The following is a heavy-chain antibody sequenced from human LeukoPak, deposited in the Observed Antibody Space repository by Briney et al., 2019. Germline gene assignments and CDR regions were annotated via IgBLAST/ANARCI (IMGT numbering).Heavy chain of an antibody. J-gene: IGHJ3*02. D-gene: IGHD5/OR15-5a*01. Sequence: SGGSLILSCVVAGFTLSSYAMSWVRKAPGKGLEWVSVIYRGGRTYYTDSVKGRFTISRDNSKNTLYLQLNSLRDEDTAVYYCARGLHAFDIWGQGTMVTVSS. CDR2: IYRGGRT. CDR3: ARGLHAFDI. V-gene: IGHV3-53*01. CDR1: GFTLSSYA.